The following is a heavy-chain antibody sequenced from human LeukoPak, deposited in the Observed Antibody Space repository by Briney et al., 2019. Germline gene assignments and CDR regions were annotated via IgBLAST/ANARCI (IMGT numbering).Heavy chain of an antibody. V-gene: IGHV5-51*01. CDR3: ARLWRQRWDYFDY. CDR1: GYSFTNYW. D-gene: IGHD1-26*01. Sequence: GESLKISCKGSGYSFTNYWIGWVPQMPGKGLEWMRIIYPGDSDTRYSPSFQGQVTISADKSISTAYLQWSSLKASDTAMYYCARLWRQRWDYFDYWGQGTLVTVSS. J-gene: IGHJ4*02. CDR2: IYPGDSDT.